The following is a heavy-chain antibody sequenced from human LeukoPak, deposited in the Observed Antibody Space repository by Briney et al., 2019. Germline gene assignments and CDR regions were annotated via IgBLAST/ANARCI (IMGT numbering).Heavy chain of an antibody. D-gene: IGHD3-10*01. J-gene: IGHJ3*02. Sequence: PGGSLRLSCAASGFTFSSYWMSWVRQAPGKGLEWVANIKQDGSEKYYVDSVKGRFTISRDNAKNSLYLQMNSLRAEDTAVYYCARDSPLSITNDAFDIWGQGTMVTVSS. V-gene: IGHV3-7*01. CDR2: IKQDGSEK. CDR3: ARDSPLSITNDAFDI. CDR1: GFTFSSYW.